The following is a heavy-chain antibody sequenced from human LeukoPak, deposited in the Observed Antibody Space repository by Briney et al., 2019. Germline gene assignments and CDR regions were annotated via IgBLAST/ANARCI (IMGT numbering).Heavy chain of an antibody. CDR2: IRYDGSNK. Sequence: GGSRRLSCAASGFTFSSYGMHWVRQAPGKGLEWVAFIRYDGSNKYYADSVKGRFTISRDNSKNTLYLQMNSLRAEDTAVYYCAKDTSKYFDYWGQGTLVTVSS. CDR1: GFTFSSYG. J-gene: IGHJ4*02. V-gene: IGHV3-30*02. CDR3: AKDTSKYFDY. D-gene: IGHD2/OR15-2a*01.